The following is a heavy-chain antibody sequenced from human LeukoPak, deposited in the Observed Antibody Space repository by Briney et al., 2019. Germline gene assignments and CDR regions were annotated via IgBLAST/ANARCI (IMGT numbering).Heavy chain of an antibody. J-gene: IGHJ3*01. CDR2: LYYDGRT. Sequence: SETLSLTCTVFGDSVSSSNYYWAWFRQPPGKGLDWIGSLYYDGRTYYSPSLESRVTVSVDTSKNQFALKLTSVTAADTAVYYCAREKYNDSGPDAYDVWGQGALVFVSS. CDR1: GDSVSSSNYY. D-gene: IGHD3-22*01. CDR3: AREKYNDSGPDAYDV. V-gene: IGHV4-39*02.